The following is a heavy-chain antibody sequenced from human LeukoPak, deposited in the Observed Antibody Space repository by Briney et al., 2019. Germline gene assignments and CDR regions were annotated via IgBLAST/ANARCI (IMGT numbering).Heavy chain of an antibody. Sequence: PSETLSLTCTVSGGSISSYYWSWIRQPPGKGLEWIGYIYYSGSTNYNPSLKSRVTISVDTSKNQFSLKLSSVTAADTAVYYCTRGGSGYPIDYWGQGTLVTVSS. CDR1: GGSISSYY. CDR3: TRGGSGYPIDY. V-gene: IGHV4-59*01. CDR2: IYYSGST. D-gene: IGHD3-3*01. J-gene: IGHJ4*02.